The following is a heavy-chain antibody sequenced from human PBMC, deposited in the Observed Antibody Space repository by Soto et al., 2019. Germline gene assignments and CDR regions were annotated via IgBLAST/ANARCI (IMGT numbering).Heavy chain of an antibody. CDR1: GFTFDDYA. CDR3: AKGLRYCSSTSCYWDYFDY. D-gene: IGHD2-2*01. Sequence: EVQLVESGGGLVQPGRSLRLSCAASGFTFDDYAMHWVRQAPGKGLEWVSGISWNSGSIGYADSVKGRFTISRDNAKNYLYLQMNSLRAEDTALYYCAKGLRYCSSTSCYWDYFDYWGQGTLVTVSS. CDR2: ISWNSGSI. J-gene: IGHJ4*02. V-gene: IGHV3-9*01.